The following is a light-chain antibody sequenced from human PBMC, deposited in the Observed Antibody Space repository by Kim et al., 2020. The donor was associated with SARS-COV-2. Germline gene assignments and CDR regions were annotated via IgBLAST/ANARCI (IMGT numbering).Light chain of an antibody. CDR2: DVS. J-gene: IGLJ1*01. CDR3: SSYARSRSYV. Sequence: GPSITISCTGTSSDVGAYNYVSWYQQHPGKAPELMIFDVSERPSGISNRFSGSKSGNTASLTISGLLAEDEADYYCSSYARSRSYVFGTGTKVTVL. V-gene: IGLV2-14*04. CDR1: SSDVGAYNY.